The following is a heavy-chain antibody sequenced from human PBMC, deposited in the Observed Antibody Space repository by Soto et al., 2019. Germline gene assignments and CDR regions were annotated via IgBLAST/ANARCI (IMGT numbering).Heavy chain of an antibody. Sequence: QVQLVQSGAEVKKPGASVKVSCKASGYTFTGYYMHWVRQAPGQGLEWMGWINPNSGGTNYAQKFQGRVTMTRDTSISTAYMELSWLRSDDTAVYYCARGGGVYSSSNNRFDPWGQGTLVTVSS. CDR2: INPNSGGT. J-gene: IGHJ5*02. D-gene: IGHD6-6*01. CDR1: GYTFTGYY. CDR3: ARGGGVYSSSNNRFDP. V-gene: IGHV1-2*02.